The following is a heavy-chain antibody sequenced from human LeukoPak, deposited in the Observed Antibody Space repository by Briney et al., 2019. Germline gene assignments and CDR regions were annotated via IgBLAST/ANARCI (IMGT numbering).Heavy chain of an antibody. Sequence: PGGSLRLSCAASGFTLITYWMTCIRQAPGKGLEWVASISSDGSGKYYMDSVKGRFTISRDNAKNSLYLQMNSLRAEDTALYYCATYTSSWKFDYWGQGTMVTVSS. D-gene: IGHD6-13*01. V-gene: IGHV3-7*03. J-gene: IGHJ4*02. CDR1: GFTLITYW. CDR2: ISSDGSGK. CDR3: ATYTSSWKFDY.